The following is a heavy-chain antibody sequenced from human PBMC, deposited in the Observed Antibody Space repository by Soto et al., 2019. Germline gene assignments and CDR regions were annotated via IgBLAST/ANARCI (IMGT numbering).Heavy chain of an antibody. CDR1: GFTFSSYA. CDR2: ISGSGGST. J-gene: IGHJ3*02. V-gene: IGHV3-23*01. Sequence: EVQLLDSGGGLVQPGGSLRLSCAASGFTFSSYAMSWVRQAPGKGLEWVSAISGSGGSTYYADSVKCRLTISRDNSKNTLYLQMNSLRAEDTAVYYCAKDLTPPHAARTSAPTDFDIWGQRTMVTVSS. D-gene: IGHD1-1*01. CDR3: AKDLTPPHAARTSAPTDFDI.